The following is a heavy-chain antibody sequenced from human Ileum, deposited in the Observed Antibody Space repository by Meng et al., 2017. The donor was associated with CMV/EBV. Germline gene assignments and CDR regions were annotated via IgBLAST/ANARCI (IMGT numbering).Heavy chain of an antibody. Sequence: SVKVSCKASGGTFSSYAISWVRQAPGQGLEWMVGIIPIFGTANYAQKFQGRVTITTDESTSTAYMELSSLRSEDTAVYYCARGRGEWVVVVPAAIDGGYYYGMDVWGQGTTVTVSS. V-gene: IGHV1-69*05. CDR1: GGTFSSYA. CDR3: ARGRGEWVVVVPAAIDGGYYYGMDV. J-gene: IGHJ6*02. D-gene: IGHD2-2*01. CDR2: IIPIFGTA.